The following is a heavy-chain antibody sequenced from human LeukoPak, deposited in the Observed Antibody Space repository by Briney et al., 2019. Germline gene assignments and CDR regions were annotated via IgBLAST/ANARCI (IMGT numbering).Heavy chain of an antibody. CDR3: ARHSRNTFGVVVVPYYFDY. D-gene: IGHD3-16*02. V-gene: IGHV4-39*01. CDR2: IYYSGST. Sequence: TASETLSLTCTVSGGSISSTGYYWGWVRQPPGNGLEWIGSIYYSGSTHYSPSLKSRVTISVDTSKNQFSLRLSSVTAADTAVYYCARHSRNTFGVVVVPYYFDYWGQGTLVTVSS. CDR1: GGSISSTGYY. J-gene: IGHJ4*02.